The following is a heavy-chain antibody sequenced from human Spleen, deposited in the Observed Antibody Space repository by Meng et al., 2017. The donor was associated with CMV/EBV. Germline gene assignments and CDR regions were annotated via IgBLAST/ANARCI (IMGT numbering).Heavy chain of an antibody. D-gene: IGHD5-24*01. CDR2: TNYDGNDK. CDR1: GFTFSNYW. CDR3: AREDGYTKRGAFDI. J-gene: IGHJ3*02. Sequence: GGSLRLSCEASGFTFSNYWMSWVRQAPGKGLEWVANTNYDGNDKYYGDPVKGRFTISRDNAKNSLYLQMNSLRAEDTAVYYCAREDGYTKRGAFDIWGQGTMVTVSS. V-gene: IGHV3-7*01.